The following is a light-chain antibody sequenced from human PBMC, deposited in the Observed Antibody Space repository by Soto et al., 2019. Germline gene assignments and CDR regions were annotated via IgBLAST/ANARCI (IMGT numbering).Light chain of an antibody. Sequence: DTVMTQSPVTLSVSPGETVTLSCTASQDVISNLALYQQKLGQAPRVLIYGASTRATGVPDRFSGSGSGTAFTLTISSRRSEDCAVYYCQQDYDWPRTFGQGTNVEIK. CDR3: QQDYDWPRT. J-gene: IGKJ1*01. CDR1: QDVISN. V-gene: IGKV3-15*01. CDR2: GAS.